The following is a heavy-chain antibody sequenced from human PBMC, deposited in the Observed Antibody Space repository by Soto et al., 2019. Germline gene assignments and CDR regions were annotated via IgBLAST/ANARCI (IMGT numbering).Heavy chain of an antibody. CDR2: IYYSGST. CDR3: AKARSYYESSGYPDAFDI. J-gene: IGHJ3*02. Sequence: SETLSLTCTVSGGSISSSSYYWGWIRQPPGKGLEWIGSIYYSGSTYYNPSLKSRVTISVDTSKNQFSLKLNSVTAADTAVYYCAKARSYYESSGYPDAFDIWGQGTMVTVSS. CDR1: GGSISSSSYY. V-gene: IGHV4-39*07. D-gene: IGHD3-22*01.